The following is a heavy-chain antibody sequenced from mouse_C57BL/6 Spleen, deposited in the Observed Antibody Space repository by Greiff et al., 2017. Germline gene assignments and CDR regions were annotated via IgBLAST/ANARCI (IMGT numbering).Heavy chain of an antibody. V-gene: IGHV5-17*01. J-gene: IGHJ1*03. D-gene: IGHD1-1*01. Sequence: EVKLVESGGGLVKPGGSLKLSCAASGFTFSDYGMHWVRQAPEKGLEWVAYISSGSSTIYYADTVKGRFTISRDNAKNTLFLQMTSLRSEDTAMYYCARSGLQELWVVDWYFDVWGTGTTVTVSS. CDR2: ISSGSSTI. CDR1: GFTFSDYG. CDR3: ARSGLQELWVVDWYFDV.